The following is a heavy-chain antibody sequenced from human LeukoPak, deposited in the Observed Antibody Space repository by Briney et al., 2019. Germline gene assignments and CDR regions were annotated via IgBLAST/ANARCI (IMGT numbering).Heavy chain of an antibody. J-gene: IGHJ3*02. CDR2: INTDGSST. D-gene: IGHD1-26*01. V-gene: IGHV3-74*01. CDR3: ARGLGSSRAFDI. CDR1: GFTFSSYW. Sequence: GGSLRLSCAASGFTFSSYWMHSVRQAPGKGLVWVSRINTDGSSTNYADSVKGRFTISRDNAKNTLYLQMNSLRAEDTAVYCCARGLGSSRAFDIWGQGTMVTVSS.